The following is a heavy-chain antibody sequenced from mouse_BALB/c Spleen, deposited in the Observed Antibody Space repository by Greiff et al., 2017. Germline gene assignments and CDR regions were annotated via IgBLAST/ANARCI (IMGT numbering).Heavy chain of an antibody. CDR2: IWSGGST. CDR3: ARPYYDYDWFAY. D-gene: IGHD2-4*01. Sequence: VQLQQSGPGLVQPSQSLSITCTASGFSLTSYGVHWVRQSPGKGLEWLGVIWSGGSTDYNAAFISRLSISKDNSKGQVFFKMNSLQANDTAIYYCARPYYDYDWFAYWGQGTLVTVSA. J-gene: IGHJ3*01. CDR1: GFSLTSYG. V-gene: IGHV2-2*02.